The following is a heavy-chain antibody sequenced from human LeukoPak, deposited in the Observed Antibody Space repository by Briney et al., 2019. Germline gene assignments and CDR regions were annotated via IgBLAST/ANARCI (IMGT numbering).Heavy chain of an antibody. J-gene: IGHJ4*02. V-gene: IGHV1-69*13. D-gene: IGHD6-6*01. CDR1: GGTFSSYA. CDR2: IIPIFGTA. CDR3: AREVGDGSSSDY. Sequence: SVKVSCKASGGTFSSYAISWVRQAPGQGLEWMGGIIPIFGTANYAQKSQGRVTITADESTSTAYMELSSLRPEDTAVYYCAREVGDGSSSDYWGQGTLVTVSS.